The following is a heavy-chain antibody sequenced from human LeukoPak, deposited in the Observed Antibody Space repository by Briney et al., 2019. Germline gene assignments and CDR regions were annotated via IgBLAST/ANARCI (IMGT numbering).Heavy chain of an antibody. CDR2: VNGDGGST. J-gene: IGHJ4*02. CDR1: GFTFNNYW. CDR3: VRDDYGGYVFDY. Sequence: GGSLRLSCAASGFTFNNYWIHWVRQAPGKGLVWVSRVNGDGGSTTYADSVKGRVTISRDKAKNTLYLQMNNLRAEDTAVYYCVRDDYGGYVFDYWGQGTLVTVSS. D-gene: IGHD4-17*01. V-gene: IGHV3-74*01.